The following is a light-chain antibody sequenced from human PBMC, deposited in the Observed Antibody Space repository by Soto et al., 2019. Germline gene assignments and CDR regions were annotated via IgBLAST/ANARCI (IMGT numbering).Light chain of an antibody. CDR3: QKYGSSPYT. Sequence: EILLTQSPGTLSLSPGERATLSCRASQSVRNSYLAWYQQKPGQAPRLLIYGASGRDTGIPDRFSGSGSGTDFTLTISRLEPEDFAVYYCQKYGSSPYTFGQGTKLEI. CDR1: QSVRNSY. J-gene: IGKJ2*01. CDR2: GAS. V-gene: IGKV3-20*01.